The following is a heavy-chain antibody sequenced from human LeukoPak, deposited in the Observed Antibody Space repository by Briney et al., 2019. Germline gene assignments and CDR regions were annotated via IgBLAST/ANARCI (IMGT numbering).Heavy chain of an antibody. CDR3: LRQGVSDNCR. CDR1: GFTLNTND. CDR2: MYPGGSV. D-gene: IGHD1-20*01. J-gene: IGHJ4*01. Sequence: PGGSLRLSCAASGFTLNTNDMSWVRQAPGKGLEWVSLMYPGGSVYYTDSVKGRFTVSRDISKNMMFLQMNTLRPDDTAFYYCLRQGVSDNCRWGHGTLVTVSS. V-gene: IGHV3-53*05.